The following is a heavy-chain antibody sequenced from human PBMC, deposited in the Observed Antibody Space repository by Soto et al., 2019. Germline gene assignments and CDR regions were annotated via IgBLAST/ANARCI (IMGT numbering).Heavy chain of an antibody. V-gene: IGHV3-23*01. CDR2: MCGSGGYS. CDR1: GFCICRSS. J-gene: IGHJ4*02. CDR3: ARRDRSGSYYFDC. Sequence: WGFLRLSRAASGFCICRSSLNYVRQAPGKGLEWVSAMCGSGGYSFSADSVKGRFTISRDTSKNTLYLQMNSLRAEDTAVYYCARRDRSGSYYFDCWGQGALVTVSS. D-gene: IGHD3-22*01.